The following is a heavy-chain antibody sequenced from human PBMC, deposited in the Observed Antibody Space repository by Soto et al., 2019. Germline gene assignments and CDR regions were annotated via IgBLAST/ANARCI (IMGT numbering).Heavy chain of an antibody. CDR3: ARAHYGAMATHYYGMDV. D-gene: IGHD5-18*01. CDR2: IIPIVGTA. CDR1: GGTFSSYA. V-gene: IGHV1-69*12. J-gene: IGHJ6*02. Sequence: QVQLVQSGAEVKKPGSSVKVSCKASGGTFSSYAISWVRQAPGQGLEWMGGIIPIVGTANYAQKFQGRVTITADESTSTAYMELSSLRSEDTAVYYCARAHYGAMATHYYGMDVWGQGTTVTVSS.